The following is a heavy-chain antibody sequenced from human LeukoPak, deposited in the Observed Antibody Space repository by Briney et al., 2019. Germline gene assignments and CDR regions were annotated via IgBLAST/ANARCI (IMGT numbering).Heavy chain of an antibody. Sequence: ASVKVSCKASGYTFTSYGISWVRQAPGQGLEWMGWISVYNGNTNYAQKLQGRVTMTTDTSTSTAYMELRSLRSDDTAVYYCARDSSSWYYYYYYMDVWGKGTTVTVSS. CDR2: ISVYNGNT. D-gene: IGHD6-13*01. V-gene: IGHV1-18*01. CDR1: GYTFTSYG. J-gene: IGHJ6*03. CDR3: ARDSSSWYYYYYYMDV.